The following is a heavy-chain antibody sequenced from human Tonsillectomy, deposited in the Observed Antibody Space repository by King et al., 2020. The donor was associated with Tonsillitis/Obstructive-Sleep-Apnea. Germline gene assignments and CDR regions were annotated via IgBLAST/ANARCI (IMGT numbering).Heavy chain of an antibody. D-gene: IGHD3-3*01. CDR3: ARWVGYDFWGGAHFSYNYYYGMDV. CDR2: ISYDGSNK. V-gene: IGHV3-30*04. Sequence: VQLVESGGGVVQPGRSLRLSCAASGFTFSTYTMHWVRQAPGKGLEWVAVISYDGSNKYYADSVKGRFTISRDNSKNTLYVQMNSLRAEDTAVYYCARWVGYDFWGGAHFSYNYYYGMDVWGQGTTVTVSS. CDR1: GFTFSTYT. J-gene: IGHJ6*02.